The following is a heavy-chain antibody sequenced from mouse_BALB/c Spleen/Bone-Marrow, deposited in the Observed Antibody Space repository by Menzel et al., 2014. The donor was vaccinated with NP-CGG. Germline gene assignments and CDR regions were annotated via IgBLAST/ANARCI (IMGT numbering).Heavy chain of an antibody. CDR2: IRNEANGYTI. J-gene: IGHJ2*01. CDR1: GFTFTDYY. D-gene: IGHD2-2*01. Sequence: EVKLVESGGGLVQPGGSLSLSCATSGFTFTDYYMNWVRQPPGKALEWLGFIRNEANGYTIEYSASVKGRFTITRDNSQSILYLHMNTLRADDSATYYCARDGYDGGGHRYDYWGQGTTLTVSS. CDR3: ARDGYDGGGHRYDY. V-gene: IGHV7-3*02.